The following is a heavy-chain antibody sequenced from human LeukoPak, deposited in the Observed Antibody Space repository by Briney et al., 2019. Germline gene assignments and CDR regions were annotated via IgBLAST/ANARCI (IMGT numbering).Heavy chain of an antibody. J-gene: IGHJ3*02. Sequence: SLPTLVNPTQHLTLTRTFSGFSLSTAKVRVSWISQPPGIALELLALIYWNDDKRYSPSLKSRLTITKDTSKSQVVLTMTNMEPVDTATYYCAHTHSYDAFDIWGQGRMVTVSS. CDR2: IYWNDDK. CDR3: AHTHSYDAFDI. CDR1: GFSLSTAKVR. V-gene: IGHV2-5*01. D-gene: IGHD5-18*01.